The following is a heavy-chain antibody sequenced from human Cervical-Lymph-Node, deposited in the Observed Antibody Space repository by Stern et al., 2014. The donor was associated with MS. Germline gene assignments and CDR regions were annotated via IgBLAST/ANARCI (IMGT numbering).Heavy chain of an antibody. J-gene: IGHJ6*02. CDR1: GYSFTYYG. Sequence: VQLVESGAEVKKPGASVKVSCKASGYSFTYYGINWVRQAPGQGLEWVGWVSGDGGNPNSAQKFQGRVTMTTDTSTSTAHMELRSLRSDDTAVYYCARGGMGGNYYYYYGMDVWGQGTAVTVSS. V-gene: IGHV1-18*01. CDR2: VSGDGGNP. CDR3: ARGGMGGNYYYYYGMDV. D-gene: IGHD3-16*01.